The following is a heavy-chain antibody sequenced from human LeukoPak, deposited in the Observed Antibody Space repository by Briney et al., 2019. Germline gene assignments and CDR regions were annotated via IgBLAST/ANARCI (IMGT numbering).Heavy chain of an antibody. CDR1: GASISTYY. J-gene: IGHJ3*02. CDR3: AREEVPHGFDI. V-gene: IGHV4-59*01. Sequence: SGTLSLTCTVSGASISTYYWSWIRQPPGKGLEYIGYIYYSGSTNYNPSLKSRVTMSLDTSKNQFSLKLSSVTAADTAVYYCAREEVPHGFDIWGQGTMLTLSS. CDR2: IYYSGST.